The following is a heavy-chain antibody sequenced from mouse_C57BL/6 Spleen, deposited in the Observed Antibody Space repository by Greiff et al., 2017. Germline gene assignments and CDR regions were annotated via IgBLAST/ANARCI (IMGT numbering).Heavy chain of an antibody. CDR3: ARLGPEAY. D-gene: IGHD4-1*01. CDR2: ISSGSSTI. J-gene: IGHJ3*01. Sequence: EVKLMESGGGLVKPGGSLKLSCAASGFTFSDYGMHWVRQAPEKGLEWVAYISSGSSTIYYADTVKGRFTVSRDNAKNTLFLQMTSLRSEDTAMCYCARLGPEAYWGQGTLVTVSA. V-gene: IGHV5-17*01. CDR1: GFTFSDYG.